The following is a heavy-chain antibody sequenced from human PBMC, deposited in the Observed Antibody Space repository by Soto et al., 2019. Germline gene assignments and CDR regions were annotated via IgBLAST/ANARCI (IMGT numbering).Heavy chain of an antibody. J-gene: IGHJ4*02. D-gene: IGHD1-1*01. CDR3: ATGRGGVERQGRAYFDY. V-gene: IGHV4-39*01. CDR1: GVSISSNTYY. Sequence: QLQLQELGPGLVKPSETLSLTCTVSGVSISSNTYYWGWIRQPPGKGLEWIGSIYYSGSTYYNPSLKSRVTISADTSKNQFSLKLSSVAAADTAVYYCATGRGGVERQGRAYFDYWGQGALVTVSS. CDR2: IYYSGST.